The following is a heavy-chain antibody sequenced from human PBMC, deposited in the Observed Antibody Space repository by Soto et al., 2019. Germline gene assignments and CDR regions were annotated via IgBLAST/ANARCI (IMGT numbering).Heavy chain of an antibody. CDR1: GGTFSSYA. CDR3: ARSQGSSTSLEIYYYYYYGMDV. D-gene: IGHD2-2*01. CDR2: IIPISETT. V-gene: IGHV1-69*01. Sequence: QVQLVQSGAEVKKPGSSVKVSCKASGGTFSSYAISWERQAPGQGLEWMGGIIPISETTNYAQKFQGRVTITADESTSTAYMELSSLRSEDTAVYYCARSQGSSTSLEIYYYYYYGMDVWGQGTTVTVSS. J-gene: IGHJ6*02.